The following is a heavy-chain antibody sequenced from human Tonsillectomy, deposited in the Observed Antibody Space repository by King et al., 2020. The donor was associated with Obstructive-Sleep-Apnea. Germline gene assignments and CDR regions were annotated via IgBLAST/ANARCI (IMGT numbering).Heavy chain of an antibody. CDR1: GFTFSSYA. J-gene: IGHJ6*02. D-gene: IGHD1-1*01. Sequence: VQLVESGGGLVQPGGSLRLSCSASGFTFSSYAMHWVRQAPGKGLEYVSAISSYGSSTYYADSVKGRFTISRDNSKNTLYLQMSSLRGEDTAVYYCVATTGPDGGQYSYSGMDVWGQGTTVTVSS. CDR2: ISSYGSST. V-gene: IGHV3-64D*06. CDR3: VATTGPDGGQYSYSGMDV.